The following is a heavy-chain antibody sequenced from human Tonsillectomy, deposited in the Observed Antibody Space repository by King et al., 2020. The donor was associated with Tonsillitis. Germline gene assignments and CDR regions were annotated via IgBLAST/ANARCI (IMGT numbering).Heavy chain of an antibody. CDR3: ASLSITMIRGVTDY. CDR1: GCSISSGEYY. J-gene: IGHJ4*02. D-gene: IGHD3-10*01. CDR2: IYYSGST. V-gene: IGHV4-30-4*01. Sequence: VQLQESGPGLVKPLHTLSLTCTVSGCSISSGEYYWTWILQPPGKGLGWIWSIYYSGSTYSNPLPKSRVTISMDTSKNQFSLKLSSVTAADTAVYYCASLSITMIRGVTDYWGQGTLVTVSS.